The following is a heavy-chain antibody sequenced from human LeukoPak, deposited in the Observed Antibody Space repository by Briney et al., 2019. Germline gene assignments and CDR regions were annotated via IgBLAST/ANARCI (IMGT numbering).Heavy chain of an antibody. Sequence: SETLSLTCTVSGGSISSYYWSWIRQPPGKGPEWIGYIYYSGSTNYNPSLKSRVTISVDTSKNQFSLKLSSVTAADTAVYYCARGVSYYDSSGYKHRGQGTLVTVSS. CDR2: IYYSGST. CDR3: ARGVSYYDSSGYKH. CDR1: GGSISSYY. J-gene: IGHJ1*01. D-gene: IGHD3-22*01. V-gene: IGHV4-59*01.